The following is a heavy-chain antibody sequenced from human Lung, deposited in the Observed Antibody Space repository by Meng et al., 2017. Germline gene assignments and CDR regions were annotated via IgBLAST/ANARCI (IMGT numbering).Heavy chain of an antibody. D-gene: IGHD4-11*01. CDR2: INHSGST. CDR1: GGSFSDYY. CDR3: ARGPTTMAHDFDY. J-gene: IGHJ4*02. V-gene: IGHV4-34*01. Sequence: GDLHQWGAGLLNPSETLSLACVVSGGSFSDYYWSWIRQPPGKGLEWIGEINHSGSTNYNPSLESRATISVDTSQNNLSLKLSSVTAADSAVYYCARGPTTMAHDFDYWGQGTLVTVSS.